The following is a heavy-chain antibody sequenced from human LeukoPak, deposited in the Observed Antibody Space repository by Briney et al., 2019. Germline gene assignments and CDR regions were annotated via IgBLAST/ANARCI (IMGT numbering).Heavy chain of an antibody. Sequence: ASVKVSCKVSGHTLTELSMHWVRQAPGKGLEWMGGFDPEDGETIYAQKFQGRVTMTEDTSTDTAYMELSSLRSEDTAVYYCATEFITMFRTWSMVVWGKGTTLSVSS. CDR1: GHTLTELS. J-gene: IGHJ6*04. V-gene: IGHV1-24*01. D-gene: IGHD3-10*01. CDR2: FDPEDGET. CDR3: ATEFITMFRTWSMVV.